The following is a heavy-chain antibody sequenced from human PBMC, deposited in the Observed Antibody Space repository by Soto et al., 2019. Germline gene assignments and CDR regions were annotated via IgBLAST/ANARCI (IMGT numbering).Heavy chain of an antibody. D-gene: IGHD6-19*01. CDR1: GFTFSSYG. Sequence: GGSLRLSCAASGFTFSSYGMHWVRQAPGKGLEWVAVIWYDGSNKYYADSVKGRFTISRDNSKNTLYLQMNSLRAEDTAVYYCASIAVAGTYGYWGQGTLVTSPQ. J-gene: IGHJ4*02. CDR2: IWYDGSNK. V-gene: IGHV3-33*01. CDR3: ASIAVAGTYGY.